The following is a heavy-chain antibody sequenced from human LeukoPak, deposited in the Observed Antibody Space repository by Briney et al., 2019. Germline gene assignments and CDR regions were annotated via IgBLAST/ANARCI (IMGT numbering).Heavy chain of an antibody. J-gene: IGHJ4*02. D-gene: IGHD2-15*01. Sequence: SQTLSLTCTVSGGSMSSGGYYWSWIRQHPGKGLEWIGYIYYSGSTYYNPSLKSRVTISVDTSRNQFSLKLSSVTAADTAVYYCARALGLGYCSGGSCYPYYFDYWGQGTLVTVSS. CDR2: IYYSGST. CDR1: GGSMSSGGYY. CDR3: ARALGLGYCSGGSCYPYYFDY. V-gene: IGHV4-31*03.